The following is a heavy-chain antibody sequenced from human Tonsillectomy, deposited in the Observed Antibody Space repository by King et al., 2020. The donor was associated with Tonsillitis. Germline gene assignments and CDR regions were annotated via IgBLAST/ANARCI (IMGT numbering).Heavy chain of an antibody. J-gene: IGHJ6*02. CDR1: GFTFSSYA. CDR3: TKYGDYFPTGGMDV. V-gene: IGHV3-23*04. CDR2: IGGNGGRT. D-gene: IGHD4-17*01. Sequence: VQLVESGGGLVQPGGSLRLSCAASGFTFSSYAMTWVRQAPGKGLEWVSGIGGNGGRTCYPDSEKGRFIISRDNSKNTLYLQMNSLRAEDTAVYYCTKYGDYFPTGGMDVWGQGTTVTVSS.